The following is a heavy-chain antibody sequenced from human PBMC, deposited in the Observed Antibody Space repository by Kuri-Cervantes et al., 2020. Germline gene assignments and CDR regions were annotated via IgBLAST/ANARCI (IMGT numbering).Heavy chain of an antibody. V-gene: IGHV1-58*01. CDR3: AKASSSWFPDR. CDR2: IVVGSGNT. D-gene: IGHD6-13*01. J-gene: IGHJ5*02. CDR1: GFTFTSSA. Sequence: SVKVSCKASGFTFTSSAVQWVRQARGQRLEWIGWIVVGSGNTNYAQKFQERVTITRDMSTSTAYMELSSLRSEDTAVYYCAKASSSWFPDRWGQGALVTVSS.